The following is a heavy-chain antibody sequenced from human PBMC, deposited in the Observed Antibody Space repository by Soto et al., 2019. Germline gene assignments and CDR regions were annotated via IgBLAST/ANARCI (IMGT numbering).Heavy chain of an antibody. D-gene: IGHD2-2*01. CDR1: GYTFTNYG. CDR2: INTYNGNT. Sequence: QVHLVQSGPEVKKPGASVRVSCRASGYTFTNYGIGWVRQAPGQGLEWMGWINTYNGNTNYAQKFRGRLTMTTDTSTTTAYMGLRSLKSDDTAMYYCAKDGVDQTATVTGGYWGQGTLVTVSS. V-gene: IGHV1-18*01. J-gene: IGHJ4*02. CDR3: AKDGVDQTATVTGGY.